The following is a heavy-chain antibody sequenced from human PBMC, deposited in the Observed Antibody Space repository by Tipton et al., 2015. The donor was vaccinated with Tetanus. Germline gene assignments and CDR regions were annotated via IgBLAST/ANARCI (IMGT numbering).Heavy chain of an antibody. CDR1: GGSISSYF. J-gene: IGHJ4*02. Sequence: TLSLTCSVPGGSISSYFWSWIRQSPGQGLEWIGLIYYSGSTSYNPSLKSRVTISVDTSKNQLSLKLTSVTAADTAVYYCARANFDSSKKGPFDSWGQGIPVIVSA. V-gene: IGHV4-59*01. CDR3: ARANFDSSKKGPFDS. D-gene: IGHD3-3*01. CDR2: IYYSGST.